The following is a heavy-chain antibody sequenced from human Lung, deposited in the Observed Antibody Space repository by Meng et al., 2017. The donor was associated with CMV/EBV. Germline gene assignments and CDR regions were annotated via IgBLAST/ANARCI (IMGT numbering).Heavy chain of an antibody. CDR3: ARSDDVDITIFGVVIMVACDI. V-gene: IGHV1-69*10. J-gene: IGHJ3*02. Sequence: SXXVSXKASGGTFSSYAISWVRQAPGQGLEWMGGIIPILGIANYAQKFQGRVTITADNSTSTAYMELSSLRSEDTAVYYCARSDDVDITIFGVVIMVACDIGXKGTXVTVSS. CDR1: GGTFSSYA. CDR2: IIPILGIA. D-gene: IGHD3-3*01.